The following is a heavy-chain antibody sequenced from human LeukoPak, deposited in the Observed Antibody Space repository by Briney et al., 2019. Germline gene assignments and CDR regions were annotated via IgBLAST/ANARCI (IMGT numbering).Heavy chain of an antibody. CDR3: ARSSWSTAFDY. CDR2: IYYSGST. V-gene: IGHV4-39*01. Sequence: KPSETLSLTCTVSGGSISSSSYYWGWIRQPPGKGLEWIGSIYYSGSTYYNPSLKSRVTISVDTSKNQFSLKLSSVTAADTAVYYCARSSWSTAFDYWGQGTLVTVSS. J-gene: IGHJ4*02. CDR1: GGSISSSSYY. D-gene: IGHD6-13*01.